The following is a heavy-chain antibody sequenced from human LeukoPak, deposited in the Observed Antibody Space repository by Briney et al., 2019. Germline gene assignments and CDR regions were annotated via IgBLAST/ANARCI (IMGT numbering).Heavy chain of an antibody. CDR1: GVSISTTSYY. Sequence: SETLSLTCTVSGVSISTTSYYWGWIRQHPGKGLEWIGYIYYSGSTYYNPSLKSRVTISVDTSKNQFSLKLSSVTAADTAVYYCARDSITMVRGPPYGMDVWGQGTTVTVSS. D-gene: IGHD3-10*01. V-gene: IGHV4-31*03. CDR2: IYYSGST. CDR3: ARDSITMVRGPPYGMDV. J-gene: IGHJ6*02.